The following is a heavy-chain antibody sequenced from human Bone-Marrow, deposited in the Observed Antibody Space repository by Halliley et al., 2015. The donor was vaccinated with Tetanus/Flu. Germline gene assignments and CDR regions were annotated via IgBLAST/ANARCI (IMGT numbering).Heavy chain of an antibody. J-gene: IGHJ4*02. CDR1: GYRFAMHW. CDR3: ARHDQDDATAGDY. CDR2: IDPRDSRT. V-gene: IGHV5-10-1*01. Sequence: QLVQSGAEVRKPGESLRISCQGSGYRFAMHWITWVHQVPGKGLEWMGRIDPRDSRTTYSPSFQGRVTISVDKSITTAHLQWSSLKASDTAVYHCARHDQDDATAGDYWGQGTLVTVSS. D-gene: IGHD6-25*01.